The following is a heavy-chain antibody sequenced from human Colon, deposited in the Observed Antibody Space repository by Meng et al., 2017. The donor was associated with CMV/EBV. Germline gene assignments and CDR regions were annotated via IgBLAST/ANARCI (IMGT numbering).Heavy chain of an antibody. CDR1: GGSLSGYY. CDR2: INQSGST. CDR3: AREAGPFFGVIAYDS. D-gene: IGHD3-3*01. Sequence: QVQLQPLGAGLLKTSETLSLTCGVSGGSLSGYYWTWIRQSPGKGLEWIGEINQSGSTNYNPSLKSRVTVSVDTSKNQFSLRVTSVTAADSALYYCAREAGPFFGVIAYDSWGQGTLVTVSS. J-gene: IGHJ4*02. V-gene: IGHV4-34*01.